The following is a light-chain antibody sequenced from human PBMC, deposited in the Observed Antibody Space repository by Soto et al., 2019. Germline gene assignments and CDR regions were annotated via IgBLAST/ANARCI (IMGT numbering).Light chain of an antibody. V-gene: IGKV3-20*01. J-gene: IGKJ1*01. CDR2: GAS. CDR1: QSVTDNY. CDR3: QQYTGAPLT. Sequence: EIVLTQSPATLSLSPGERATLSCRASQSVTDNYLAWYQQKPGQAPRLVISGASRRTSGIPDRFSASGSGTDFTLTISRLEPEDFAVYSCQQYTGAPLTFGQGTKVEIK.